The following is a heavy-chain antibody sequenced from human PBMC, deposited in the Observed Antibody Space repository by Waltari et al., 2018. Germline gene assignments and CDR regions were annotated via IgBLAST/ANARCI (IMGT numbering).Heavy chain of an antibody. Sequence: QVQLVQSGAEVKKPGASVKVSCTASGYTFTGYYMHWVRQAPGKGLEWMGWINPNSGGTNYAQKFQGRVTMTRDTSISTAYMELSRLRSDDTAVYYCARDRDSGSYPYYFDYWGQGTLVTVSS. CDR2: INPNSGGT. V-gene: IGHV1-2*02. CDR3: ARDRDSGSYPYYFDY. D-gene: IGHD1-26*01. J-gene: IGHJ4*02. CDR1: GYTFTGYY.